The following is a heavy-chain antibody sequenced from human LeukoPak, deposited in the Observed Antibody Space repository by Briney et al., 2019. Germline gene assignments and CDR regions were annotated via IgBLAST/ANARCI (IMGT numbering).Heavy chain of an antibody. Sequence: GGSLRLSCATSGLTFRTTWMHWVRQAPGKGLMWVSRMNGEGTTIDYADSVKGRFTVSKDYAKNTLFLQMNNLRTEDTALYFCATARNFRFEYWGQGSLVIVSA. V-gene: IGHV3-74*01. CDR3: ATARNFRFEY. D-gene: IGHD1-7*01. J-gene: IGHJ4*02. CDR2: MNGEGTTI. CDR1: GLTFRTTW.